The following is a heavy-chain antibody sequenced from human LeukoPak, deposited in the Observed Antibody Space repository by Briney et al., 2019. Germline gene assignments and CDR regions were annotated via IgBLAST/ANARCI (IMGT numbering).Heavy chain of an antibody. CDR2: ISSSSSTI. D-gene: IGHD3-10*01. CDR1: GFTFSLYS. CDR3: ARGLYGSGKYYFDY. V-gene: IGHV3-48*01. Sequence: PGGSLRLSCAASGFTFSLYSASWVRQPPTRGLGWVGYISSSSSTIYYADSVKGRFTISRDNAKNSLSLQMNSLRAEDTAVYYCARGLYGSGKYYFDYWGQGTLVTVSS. J-gene: IGHJ4*02.